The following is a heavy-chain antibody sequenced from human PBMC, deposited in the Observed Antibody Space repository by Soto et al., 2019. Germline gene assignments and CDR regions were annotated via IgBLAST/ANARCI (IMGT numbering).Heavy chain of an antibody. CDR1: GGTFSSYT. J-gene: IGHJ5*02. CDR2: IIPIRGIA. V-gene: IGHV1-69*02. Sequence: QVQLVQSGAEVKKPGSSVKVSCKASGGTFSSYTISWVRQAPGQGLEWMGRIIPIRGIANYAQKFQGRVTITADKSTSTAYMELSSLRSEDTAVYYCARAAGCSSTSCYVIGNWFDPWGQGTLVTVSS. D-gene: IGHD2-2*01. CDR3: ARAAGCSSTSCYVIGNWFDP.